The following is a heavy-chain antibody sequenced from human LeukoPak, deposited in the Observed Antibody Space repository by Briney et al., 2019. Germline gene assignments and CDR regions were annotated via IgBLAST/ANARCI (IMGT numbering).Heavy chain of an antibody. J-gene: IGHJ4*02. D-gene: IGHD1-26*01. V-gene: IGHV4-59*11. CDR1: GDSISRHY. CDR2: IYCSGST. Sequence: PSETLSLTCTVSGDSISRHYWSWIRQPPGKRLEWIGCIYCSGSTSYNPSLKSRVTISVDTSNNQFSLKLTSMTAADTAVYFCARVRLIAGATVFDYWGQGTLVTVSS. CDR3: ARVRLIAGATVFDY.